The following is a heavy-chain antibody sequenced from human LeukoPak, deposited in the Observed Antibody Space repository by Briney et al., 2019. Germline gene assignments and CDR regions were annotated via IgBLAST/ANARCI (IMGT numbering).Heavy chain of an antibody. CDR3: AKDRPPTYYYGSGSSTDFDP. CDR1: GFTFRTYA. J-gene: IGHJ5*02. D-gene: IGHD3-10*01. Sequence: PGGSLRLSCAASGFTFRTYAMTWVRQAPGKGLEWVSTITGSGTTTNYADSVKGRFTISRDNSKNTLYLQMNSLRAEDTAVYYCAKDRPPTYYYGSGSSTDFDPWGQGTLVTVSS. CDR2: ITGSGTTT. V-gene: IGHV3-23*01.